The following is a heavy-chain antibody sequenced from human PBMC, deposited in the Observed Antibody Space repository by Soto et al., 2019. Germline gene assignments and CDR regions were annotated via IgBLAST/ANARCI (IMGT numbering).Heavy chain of an antibody. CDR2: IFYSGST. D-gene: IGHD6-19*01. CDR1: GGSIVGHY. CDR3: ARVGSSGWSPDY. Sequence: PSETLSLTCSVSGGSIVGHYWTWIRQSPGKGLEWIGYIFYSGSTNYNPSLRSRVTISVDTSKNQFSLKLSSVNAADTAVYYCARVGSSGWSPDYWGQGTLVTVSS. J-gene: IGHJ4*02. V-gene: IGHV4-59*11.